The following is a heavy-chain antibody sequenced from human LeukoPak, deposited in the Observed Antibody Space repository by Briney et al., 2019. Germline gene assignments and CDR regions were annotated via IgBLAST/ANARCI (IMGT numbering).Heavy chain of an antibody. Sequence: SVKVSXKASGGTSSSYAISWVRQAPGQGLQWMGRFIPIFGTANYAQKFQGRVSITTDESTSTAYMQLSSLRSEDTAVYYCARDLRITGTYDNYCFDYWGQGTLVTVSS. CDR3: ARDLRITGTYDNYCFDY. CDR2: FIPIFGTA. V-gene: IGHV1-69*05. CDR1: GGTSSSYA. D-gene: IGHD1-20*01. J-gene: IGHJ4*02.